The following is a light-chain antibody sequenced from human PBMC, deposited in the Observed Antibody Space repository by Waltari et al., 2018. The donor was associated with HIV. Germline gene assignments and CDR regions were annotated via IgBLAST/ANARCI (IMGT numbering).Light chain of an antibody. V-gene: IGLV2-11*01. CDR2: DVC. Sequence: QSALTQPRSVFGSPGPSVTISCTGTSRDVGAYNYVSWYQQPPGKAPKVIISDVCKRPEGVPGRFSGSKSVNTASLTISGLQAEDEADYYCCSYAGSYTRVFGGGTKLTVL. CDR1: SRDVGAYNY. J-gene: IGLJ3*02. CDR3: CSYAGSYTRV.